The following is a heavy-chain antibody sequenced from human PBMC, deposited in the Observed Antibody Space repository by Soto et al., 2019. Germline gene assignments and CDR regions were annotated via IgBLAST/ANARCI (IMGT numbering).Heavy chain of an antibody. CDR2: ISGSGGST. D-gene: IGHD2-15*01. CDR1: GFTFSSYA. J-gene: IGHJ4*02. Sequence: GGSLRLSCAASGFTFSSYAMSWVRQAPGKGLEWVSAISGSGGSTYYADSVKGRFTISRDNSKNTPYLQMNSLRAEDTAVYYCAKDDNRVVVVVAVYWGQGTLVTVSS. V-gene: IGHV3-23*01. CDR3: AKDDNRVVVVVAVY.